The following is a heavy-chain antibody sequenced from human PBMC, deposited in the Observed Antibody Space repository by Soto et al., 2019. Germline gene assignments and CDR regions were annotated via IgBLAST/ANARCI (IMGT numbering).Heavy chain of an antibody. CDR2: IKQDGSEK. CDR1: GFTFSSYW. CDR3: VKEGYYYDSSGYYYGWFDP. V-gene: IGHV3-7*01. J-gene: IGHJ5*02. D-gene: IGHD3-22*01. Sequence: GGSLRLSCAASGFTFSSYWMSWFRQAPGKGLEWVANIKQDGSEKYYVDSVKGRFTISRDNSKNSLFLQMNSLRAEDTAVYYCVKEGYYYDSSGYYYGWFDPWGQGTLVTVSS.